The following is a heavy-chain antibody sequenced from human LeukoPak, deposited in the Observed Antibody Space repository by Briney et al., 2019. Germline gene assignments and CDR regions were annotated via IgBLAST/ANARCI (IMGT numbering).Heavy chain of an antibody. V-gene: IGHV5-51*01. J-gene: IGHJ4*02. Sequence: GESLKISCKGSGYSFTSYWIGWVRQMPGKGLEWMGIIYPGDSDTRYSPSFQGQVTISADKSISTAYLQWSSLKASDAAMYYCARQGTAMSYHVDYWGQGTLVTVSS. CDR3: ARQGTAMSYHVDY. CDR1: GYSFTSYW. D-gene: IGHD5-18*01. CDR2: IYPGDSDT.